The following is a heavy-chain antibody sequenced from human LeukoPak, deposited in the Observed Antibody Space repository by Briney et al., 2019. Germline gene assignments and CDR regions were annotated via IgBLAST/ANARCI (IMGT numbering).Heavy chain of an antibody. CDR1: GFTFSKYW. D-gene: IGHD6-19*01. V-gene: IGHV3-74*01. CDR3: ATKQWLAPPPDS. J-gene: IGHJ4*02. CDR2: INTDGTVT. Sequence: GGSLRLSWAASGFTFSKYWMLWVRQAPRKGRESVSRINTDGTVTTYADSVKGRFTVSRDNADNTMFLQMNSVRDEDTAVYYCATKQWLAPPPDSWGQGTPVTVSS.